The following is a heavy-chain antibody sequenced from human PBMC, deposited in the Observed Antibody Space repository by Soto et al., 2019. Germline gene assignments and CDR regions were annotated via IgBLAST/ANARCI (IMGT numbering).Heavy chain of an antibody. CDR1: GGSISGYY. Sequence: SETLSLTCGVYGGSISGYYWSWIRHSPGKGLEWIGEINHSGRTKYFPSLKSRVTMSLDTAKNQFSLKLTSVTAADTAVYYCARDISGSYYGLNVWGQGTTVTVSS. J-gene: IGHJ6*02. CDR2: INHSGRT. V-gene: IGHV4-34*01. CDR3: ARDISGSYYGLNV. D-gene: IGHD3-3*02.